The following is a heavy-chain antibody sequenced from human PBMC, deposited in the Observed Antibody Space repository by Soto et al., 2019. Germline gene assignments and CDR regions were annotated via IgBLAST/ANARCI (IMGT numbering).Heavy chain of an antibody. CDR3: ARDPLVGAPEYFDY. D-gene: IGHD1-26*01. Sequence: QVQLVESGGGVVQPGRSLRLSCAASGFTFSNYPLHWVRQAPGKGLEWVAVISYDATTKYYADSVKGRFTISRDNSKNTLYLQMNSLRAEDTAVYYCARDPLVGAPEYFDYWGQGTLVTVSS. J-gene: IGHJ4*02. CDR1: GFTFSNYP. V-gene: IGHV3-30-3*01. CDR2: ISYDATTK.